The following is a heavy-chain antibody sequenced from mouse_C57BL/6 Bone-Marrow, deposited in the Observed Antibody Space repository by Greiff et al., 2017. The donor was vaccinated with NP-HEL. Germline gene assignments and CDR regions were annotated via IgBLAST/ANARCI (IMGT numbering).Heavy chain of an antibody. Sequence: EVHLVESGGGLVQPGGSLKLSCAASGFTFSDYYMYWVRQTPEKRLEWVAYISNGGGSTYYPDTVKGRFTISRDNAKNTLYLQMSRLKSEDTAMYYCARQVYYGSSYRYFDVWGTGTTVTVSS. CDR3: ARQVYYGSSYRYFDV. CDR1: GFTFSDYY. V-gene: IGHV5-12*01. J-gene: IGHJ1*03. CDR2: ISNGGGST. D-gene: IGHD1-1*01.